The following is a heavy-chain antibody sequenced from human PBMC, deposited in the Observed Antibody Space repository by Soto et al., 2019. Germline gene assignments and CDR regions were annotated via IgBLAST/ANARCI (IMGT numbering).Heavy chain of an antibody. CDR3: ARDRWPNYYGSGSYYPNFDY. V-gene: IGHV3-7*01. CDR1: GFTFSSYW. D-gene: IGHD3-10*01. CDR2: IKQDGSEK. Sequence: VESLRLSCAASGFTFSSYWMSWVRQAPGKGLEWVANIKQDGSEKYYVDCVKGRFTISRDNAKNSLYLQMNSLRAEDTAVYYCARDRWPNYYGSGSYYPNFDYWGQGTLVTVSS. J-gene: IGHJ4*02.